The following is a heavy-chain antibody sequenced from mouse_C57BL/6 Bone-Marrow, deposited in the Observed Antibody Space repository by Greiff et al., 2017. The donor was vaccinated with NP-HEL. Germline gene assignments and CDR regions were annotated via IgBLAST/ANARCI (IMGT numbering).Heavy chain of an antibody. V-gene: IGHV1-63*01. CDR3: ARRGSSQYYYAMDY. CDR2: IYPGGGYT. Sequence: QVQLQQSGAELVRPGTSVKMSCKASGYTFTNYWIGWAKQRPGHGLEWIGDIYPGGGYTNYNEKFKGKATLTADKSSSTAYMQFSSLTSEDSAIYYCARRGSSQYYYAMDYGGQGTSVTVSS. J-gene: IGHJ4*01. D-gene: IGHD1-1*01. CDR1: GYTFTNYW.